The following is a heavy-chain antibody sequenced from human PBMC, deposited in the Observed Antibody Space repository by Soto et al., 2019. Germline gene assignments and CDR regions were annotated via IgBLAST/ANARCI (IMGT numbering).Heavy chain of an antibody. J-gene: IGHJ4*02. D-gene: IGHD3-16*01. V-gene: IGHV4-59*01. CDR1: GGSISNYY. CDR2: ISYSGST. CDR3: ARGSDGDYSDY. Sequence: QVHLQESGPGLVKPSETLSLTCTVSGGSISNYYWTWIRQPPGKGLEWIGYISYSGSTNYNPSIKSRVTISLDTSNKQFSQKLSSVTAADTAVYYCARGSDGDYSDYWGQGTLVTVSS.